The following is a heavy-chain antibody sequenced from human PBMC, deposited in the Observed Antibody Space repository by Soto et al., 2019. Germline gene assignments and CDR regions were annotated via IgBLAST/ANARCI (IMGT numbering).Heavy chain of an antibody. CDR3: ARHYYGSGSYNKIPYGMDV. V-gene: IGHV4-39*01. D-gene: IGHD3-10*01. CDR2: FHYSGST. Sequence: QLQLQESGPGLVKPSETLSLICTVSGGSISSNSYFWGWIRQPQGKGLEWIGSFHYSGSTYYNPSLKRRVTISEDTSKNQFSLEMSPVTAADTAVYYCARHYYGSGSYNKIPYGMDVWGQGTTVTVSS. CDR1: GGSISSNSYF. J-gene: IGHJ6*02.